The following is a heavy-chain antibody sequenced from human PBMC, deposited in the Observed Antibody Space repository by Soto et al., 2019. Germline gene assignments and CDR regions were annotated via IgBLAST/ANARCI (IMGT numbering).Heavy chain of an antibody. CDR3: ASGLATISPDGDV. V-gene: IGHV4-31*03. CDR2: IYYSGST. CDR1: GGSISSGGYY. Sequence: QVQLQESGPGLVKPSQTLSLTCTVSGGSISSGGYYWSWIRQHPGKGLEWIGYIYYSGSTYYNPSLKSRVXXSXDXSKNQFSLKLSSVTAADTAVYYCASGLATISPDGDVWGQGTTVTVSS. D-gene: IGHD5-12*01. J-gene: IGHJ6*02.